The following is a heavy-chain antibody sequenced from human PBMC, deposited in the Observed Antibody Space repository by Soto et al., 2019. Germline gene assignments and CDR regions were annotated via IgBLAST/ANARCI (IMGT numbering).Heavy chain of an antibody. J-gene: IGHJ4*02. D-gene: IGHD6-19*01. V-gene: IGHV4-59*12. CDR1: GGTIIRYY. Sequence: PPDTPSLACTLAGGTIIRYYWGWIRQPAGKGLEWIGYIYYSGSTSYADSVKGRFTISRDNAKNTLYLQMNSLRAEDTAVYYCARRRGSSGWKTNFDYWGQGTLVTVSS. CDR2: IYYSGST. CDR3: ARRRGSSGWKTNFDY.